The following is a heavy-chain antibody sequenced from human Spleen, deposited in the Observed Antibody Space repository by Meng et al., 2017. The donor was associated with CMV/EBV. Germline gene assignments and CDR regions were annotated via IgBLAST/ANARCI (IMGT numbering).Heavy chain of an antibody. D-gene: IGHD6-13*01. J-gene: IGHJ5*01. V-gene: IGHV4-31*02. CDR1: GFSISGDGFY. Sequence: VSGFSISGDGFYWSWLRQHPGRGLEWIGSIYHSGNTDYNPSLKSRLTMSVDTSKNQFSLSLSAVTAAETAVYYCARGLATASFWFDSWGQGTLVTVSS. CDR2: IYHSGNT. CDR3: ARGLATASFWFDS.